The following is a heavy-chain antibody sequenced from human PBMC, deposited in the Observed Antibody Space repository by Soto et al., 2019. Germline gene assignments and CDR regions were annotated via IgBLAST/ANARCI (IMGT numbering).Heavy chain of an antibody. Sequence: ASVKVSCKGSGYTFTGYYMHWVRQAPGQRLEWMGWINPNSGGTNYAQKFQGWVTMTRDTSISTAYMELSRLRSDDTAVYYCARGGAVRGPYYYYGMDVWGQGTTVTVSS. J-gene: IGHJ6*02. CDR3: ARGGAVRGPYYYYGMDV. CDR1: GYTFTGYY. D-gene: IGHD3-10*01. V-gene: IGHV1-2*04. CDR2: INPNSGGT.